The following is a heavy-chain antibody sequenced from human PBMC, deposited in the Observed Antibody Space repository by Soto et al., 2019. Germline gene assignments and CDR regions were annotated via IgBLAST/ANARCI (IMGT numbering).Heavy chain of an antibody. V-gene: IGHV3-72*01. D-gene: IGHD1-26*01. CDR2: SRNNANSYST. J-gene: IGHJ4*02. CDR3: ARFSGSYTRGLDY. CDR1: GFTFSDHY. Sequence: EVQLVESGGGLVQPGGSLRLSCAASGFTFSDHYMDWVRQAPGKGLEWVCRSRNNANSYSTEYAASVKGRFTISRDESKNSLYLQMNSLKTEDTTVYYCARFSGSYTRGLDYWGQGTLVTVSS.